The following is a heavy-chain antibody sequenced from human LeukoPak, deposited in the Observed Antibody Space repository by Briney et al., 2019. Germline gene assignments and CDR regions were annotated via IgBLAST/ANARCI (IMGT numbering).Heavy chain of an antibody. CDR2: IRSKANSYAT. CDR3: TRHRDYYDSSGYFHGD. CDR1: GFTFSGSA. Sequence: GGSLRLSCAASGFTFSGSAMHWVRQASGKGLEWVGRIRSKANSYATAYAASVKGRFTISRDDSKNTAYLQMNSLKTEDTAVYYRTRHRDYYDSSGYFHGDWGQGTLVTVSS. J-gene: IGHJ4*02. V-gene: IGHV3-73*01. D-gene: IGHD3-22*01.